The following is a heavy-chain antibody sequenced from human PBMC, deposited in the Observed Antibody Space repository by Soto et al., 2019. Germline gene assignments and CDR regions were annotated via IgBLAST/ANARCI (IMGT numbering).Heavy chain of an antibody. Sequence: GASVKVSGKASGYTFTSYGISWVRQAPGQGLEWMGWISAYNGNTNYAQKLQGRVTMTTDTSTSTAYMELRSLRSDDTAVYYCARDLGITFGGVIVIPGVGDYYYGMDVWGQGTTVTVSS. CDR1: GYTFTSYG. V-gene: IGHV1-18*01. D-gene: IGHD3-16*02. J-gene: IGHJ6*02. CDR2: ISAYNGNT. CDR3: ARDLGITFGGVIVIPGVGDYYYGMDV.